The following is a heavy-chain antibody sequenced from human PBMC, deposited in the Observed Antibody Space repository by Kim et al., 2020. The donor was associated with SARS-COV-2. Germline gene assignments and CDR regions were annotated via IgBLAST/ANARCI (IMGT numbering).Heavy chain of an antibody. D-gene: IGHD6-13*01. Sequence: GGSLRLSCAASGFTFSNYGMFWVRQAPGKGLEWVALIWYDGSDKYYADSVKGRFTISRDNSKNALYLQMNSLRAEDTAVYYCAREGIAAAGDLEYWGQGTLVTVSS. V-gene: IGHV3-33*08. CDR2: IWYDGSDK. CDR1: GFTFSNYG. CDR3: AREGIAAAGDLEY. J-gene: IGHJ4*02.